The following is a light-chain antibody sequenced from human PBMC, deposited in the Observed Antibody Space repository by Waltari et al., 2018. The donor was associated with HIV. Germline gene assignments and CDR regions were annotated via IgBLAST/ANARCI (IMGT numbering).Light chain of an antibody. CDR3: ATWDDSLSGWV. Sequence: QSVLTQPPSASRTPGQRVTISCSGSRSNIGSNHVYWYQQIPGTAPKPLIYRNNQRPSGVPDRFSGSKSGTSASLASSGLRSEDEADYYCATWDDSLSGWVFGGGTKLTVL. CDR2: RNN. V-gene: IGLV1-47*01. CDR1: RSNIGSNH. J-gene: IGLJ3*02.